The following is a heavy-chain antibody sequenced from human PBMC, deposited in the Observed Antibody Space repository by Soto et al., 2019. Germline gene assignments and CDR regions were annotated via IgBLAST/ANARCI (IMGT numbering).Heavy chain of an antibody. Sequence: KTSETLSLTCTVSGGSISSYYWSWIRQPAGKGLEWIGRIYTSGSTNYNPSLKSRVTMSVDTSKNQFSLKLSSVTAADTAVYYCARGHSGYDSSYYGMDVWGQGTTVTVSS. J-gene: IGHJ6*02. CDR2: IYTSGST. CDR1: GGSISSYY. CDR3: ARGHSGYDSSYYGMDV. V-gene: IGHV4-4*07. D-gene: IGHD5-12*01.